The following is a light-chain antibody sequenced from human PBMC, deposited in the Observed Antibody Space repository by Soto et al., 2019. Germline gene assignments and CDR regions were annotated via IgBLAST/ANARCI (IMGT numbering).Light chain of an antibody. J-gene: IGKJ5*01. CDR2: DAS. V-gene: IGKV3-11*01. CDR1: QSIRTY. Sequence: IVFTQAPATLPLSPGERAALSCRASQSIRTYLAWYQQKAGQAPRLXIYDASNRDAGIPAMFSGSGSGTEFTLTISSLEPEDFAVYYCQQRSKWPITFGQGTRLEIK. CDR3: QQRSKWPIT.